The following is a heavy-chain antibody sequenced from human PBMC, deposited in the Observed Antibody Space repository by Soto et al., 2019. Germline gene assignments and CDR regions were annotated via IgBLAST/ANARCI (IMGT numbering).Heavy chain of an antibody. CDR2: IGYDGSNK. V-gene: IGHV3-33*01. J-gene: IGHJ4*02. Sequence: GGSLRLSCAASGFTFSSYGMHWVRQAPGKGLEWVAVIGYDGSNKYYADSVKGRFTISRDNSKNTLYLQMNSLRAEDTAVYYCARESYGDYYNLDYWGQGTLVTVSS. D-gene: IGHD4-17*01. CDR1: GFTFSSYG. CDR3: ARESYGDYYNLDY.